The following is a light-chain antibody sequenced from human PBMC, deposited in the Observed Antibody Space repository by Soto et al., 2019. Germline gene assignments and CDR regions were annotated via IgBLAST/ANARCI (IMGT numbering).Light chain of an antibody. V-gene: IGLV1-40*01. CDR1: SSNIGAGYD. CDR3: QSYDSSLSGV. Sequence: QSALTQPPSVSGAPGQRVTISCTGSSSNIGAGYDVHWYQQLPGTAPKLLIYGNSNRPSGVPDRFFGSKSGTSASLAITGLQAEDEADYYCQSYDSSLSGVFGGGTKLTVL. CDR2: GNS. J-gene: IGLJ3*02.